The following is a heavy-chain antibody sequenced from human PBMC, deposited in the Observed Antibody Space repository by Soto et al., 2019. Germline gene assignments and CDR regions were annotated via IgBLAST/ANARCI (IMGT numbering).Heavy chain of an antibody. CDR3: ARHSGVAEDGTD. CDR1: GYSFTSYW. D-gene: IGHD6-13*01. V-gene: IGHV5-10-1*04. J-gene: IGHJ1*01. CDR2: IDPSDSYT. Sequence: PGESLKISCKGSGYSFTSYWINWVRQMPGKGLEWMGRIDPSDSYTRYSPSFQGQVAISADKSINTAYLQWSSLKASDTAMYYCARHSGVAEDGTDWGQGTLVTAPQ.